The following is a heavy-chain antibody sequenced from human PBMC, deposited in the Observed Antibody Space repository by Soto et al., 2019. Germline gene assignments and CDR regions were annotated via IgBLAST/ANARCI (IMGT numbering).Heavy chain of an antibody. D-gene: IGHD1-1*01. CDR1: GGTFSSYA. V-gene: IGHV1-69*06. CDR2: IIPIFGTA. J-gene: IGHJ4*02. Sequence: QVQLVQSGAEVKKPGSSVKVSCKASGGTFSSYAISWVRQAPGQGLEWMGGIIPIFGTANYAQKFQGRVTITADKTTSTAYMELSSLRSEDTAVYYCARDLSGDWNPPSYFDYWGQGTLVTVSS. CDR3: ARDLSGDWNPPSYFDY.